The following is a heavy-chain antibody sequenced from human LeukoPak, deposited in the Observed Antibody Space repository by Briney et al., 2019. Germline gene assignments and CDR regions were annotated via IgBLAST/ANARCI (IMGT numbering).Heavy chain of an antibody. CDR2: IHRNGST. CDR1: GLNVSSNY. CDR3: AKSQDGGRLFHFDY. Sequence: GGSLRLSCAASGLNVSSNYMSWVRQAAGKGLEWVSVIHRNGSTYYADSVKGRFTISRDNSKNTLYLQMNSLRAEDTAVYFCAKSQDGGRLFHFDYWGQGTLVTVSS. D-gene: IGHD1-26*01. J-gene: IGHJ4*02. V-gene: IGHV3-53*01.